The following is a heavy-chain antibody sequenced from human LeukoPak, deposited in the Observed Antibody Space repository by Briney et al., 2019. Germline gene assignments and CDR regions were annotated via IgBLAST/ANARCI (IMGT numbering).Heavy chain of an antibody. CDR2: ISGSGGST. CDR1: GFTFSSYA. CDR3: ARDLGQYYDTSDNWFDP. J-gene: IGHJ5*02. Sequence: GGSLRLSCAASGFTFSSYAMSWVRQAPGKGLEWVSGISGSGGSTYYADSVKGRFTISRDNAKNTLNLQMNSLRAEDTAVCYCARDLGQYYDTSDNWFDPWGQGTLVTVSS. D-gene: IGHD3-22*01. V-gene: IGHV3-23*01.